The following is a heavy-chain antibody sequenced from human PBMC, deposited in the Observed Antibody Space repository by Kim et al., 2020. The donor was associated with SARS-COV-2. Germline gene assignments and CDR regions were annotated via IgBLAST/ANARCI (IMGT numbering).Heavy chain of an antibody. J-gene: IGHJ6*01. D-gene: IGHD3-16*01. CDR3: AKGGHRLHVGYYYNGMDV. V-gene: IGHV3-23*03. CDR2: IYSGGSST. Sequence: GGSLRLSCAASGFTFSSYAMSWVRQAPGKGLEWVSVIYSGGSSTYYADSVKGRFTISRDNSKNTLYLQMNSLRAEDTAVYYCAKGGHRLHVGYYYNGMDV. CDR1: GFTFSSYA.